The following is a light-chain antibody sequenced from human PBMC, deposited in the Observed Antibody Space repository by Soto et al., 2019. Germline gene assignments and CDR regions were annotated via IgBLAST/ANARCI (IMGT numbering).Light chain of an antibody. J-gene: IGLJ2*01. Sequence: YELTQPPSVSVAPGKTARITCGGNNIGSKSVHWYQQKPGQAPVLVIYYDSDRPSGIPERFSGSNSGNTATLTISRVEAGDEADYYCQVWDSSSDHPIGGGTKLTVL. CDR2: YDS. V-gene: IGLV3-21*04. CDR3: QVWDSSSDHP. CDR1: NIGSKS.